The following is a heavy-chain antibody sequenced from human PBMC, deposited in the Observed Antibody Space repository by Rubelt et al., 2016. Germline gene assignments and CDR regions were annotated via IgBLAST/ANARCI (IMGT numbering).Heavy chain of an antibody. CDR1: GYSINNGYY. CDR2: FFHDGST. V-gene: IGHV4-38-2*02. D-gene: IGHD3-10*01. J-gene: IGHJ4*02. CDR3: ARPTGASSASGSFLV. Sequence: QVQLQESGPGLVKPSETLSLTCTVSGYSINNGYYWGWIRQPPGKGLEWIASFFHDGSTKYNPSLTSRVTRSKDGSKDQFALNLSSVTAADTAVYYCARPTGASSASGSFLVWGQGTLVTVSS.